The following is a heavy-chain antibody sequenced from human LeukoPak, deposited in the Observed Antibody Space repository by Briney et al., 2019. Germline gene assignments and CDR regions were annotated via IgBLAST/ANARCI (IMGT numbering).Heavy chain of an antibody. J-gene: IGHJ1*01. CDR3: ARPVITMLVVVGCFQH. Sequence: GGSLRLSCAASGFTFSSYAMHWVRQAPGKGLEWVAVISYDGSNKYYADSVKGRFTISRDTSKNTLYLQMNSLRADAKTVYYCARPVITMLVVVGCFQHWGQGTLVTVSS. V-gene: IGHV3-30-3*01. D-gene: IGHD3-22*01. CDR2: ISYDGSNK. CDR1: GFTFSSYA.